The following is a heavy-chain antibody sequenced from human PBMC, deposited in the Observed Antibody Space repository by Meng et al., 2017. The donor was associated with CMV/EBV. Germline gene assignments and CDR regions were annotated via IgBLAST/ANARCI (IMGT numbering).Heavy chain of an antibody. D-gene: IGHD6-13*01. CDR3: AKAQAHSSSWYPWSLDLAEYFQH. V-gene: IGHV3-30*02. CDR1: GFTFSSYG. CDR2: IRYNGSNK. Sequence: GGSLRLSCAASGFTFSSYGMHWVRQAPGKGLEWVAFIRYNGSNKYYADSVKGRFTISRDNSKNTLYLQMNSLRAEDTAVYYCAKAQAHSSSWYPWSLDLAEYFQHWGQGTLVTVSS. J-gene: IGHJ1*01.